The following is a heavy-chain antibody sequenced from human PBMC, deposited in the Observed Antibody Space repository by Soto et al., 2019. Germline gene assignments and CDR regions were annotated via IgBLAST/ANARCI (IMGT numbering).Heavy chain of an antibody. CDR3: AREHRAGYSSSWYGPGNYSYYYYGMDV. D-gene: IGHD6-13*01. CDR1: GYTFTSYG. CDR2: INPSGGST. Sequence: ASVKVSCKASGYTFTSYGMHWVRQAPGQGLEWMGIINPSGGSTSYAQKFQGRVTMTRDTSTSTVYMELSSLRSEDTAVYYCAREHRAGYSSSWYGPGNYSYYYYGMDVWGQGTTVTVSS. J-gene: IGHJ6*02. V-gene: IGHV1-46*01.